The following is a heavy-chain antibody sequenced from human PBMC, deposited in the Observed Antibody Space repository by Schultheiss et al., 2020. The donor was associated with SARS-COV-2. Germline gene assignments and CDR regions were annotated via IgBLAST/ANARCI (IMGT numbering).Heavy chain of an antibody. CDR2: ISYSGST. D-gene: IGHD6-13*01. Sequence: SETLSLTCTVSGGSISSYYWSWIRQPPGKGLELIGHISYSGSTNYNPSLMSRVTISVDTSKNHFSLRLSSVTAADTAVYYCARMDTGLGYGMDVWGQGTTVTVSS. V-gene: IGHV4-59*12. CDR3: ARMDTGLGYGMDV. CDR1: GGSISSYY. J-gene: IGHJ6*02.